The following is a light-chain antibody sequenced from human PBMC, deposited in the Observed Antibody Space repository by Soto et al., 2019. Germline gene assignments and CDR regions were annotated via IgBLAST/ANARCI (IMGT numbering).Light chain of an antibody. J-gene: IGKJ5*01. V-gene: IGKV3-11*01. CDR2: DAS. CDR1: QSVSSY. Sequence: EIVLPQAPATLSLSPGERATLSCTASQSVSSYLAWYQQKPGQAPRLLIYDASTRPTGIPAGFSGSGSGTDFTLTISSLEPEDFAAYYCQQRSNWPPTFGQGTRLEIK. CDR3: QQRSNWPPT.